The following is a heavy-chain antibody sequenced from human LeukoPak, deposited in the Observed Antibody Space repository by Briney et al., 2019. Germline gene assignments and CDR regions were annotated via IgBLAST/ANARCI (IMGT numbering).Heavy chain of an antibody. CDR3: ARDRLFDY. D-gene: IGHD6-25*01. CDR2: ISSRSSDI. Sequence: PGGSLRLSRTASGFNFGIYGMHWVRQAPGKGLEWVSSISSRSSDIFHADSVKGRFTISRDNSKNTLYLQMNSLRAEDTAVYYCARDRLFDYWGQGTLVTVSS. CDR1: GFNFGIYG. V-gene: IGHV3-21*01. J-gene: IGHJ4*02.